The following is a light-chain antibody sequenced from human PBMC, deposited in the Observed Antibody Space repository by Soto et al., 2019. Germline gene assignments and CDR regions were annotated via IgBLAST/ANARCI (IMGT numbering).Light chain of an antibody. Sequence: QSVLTHPRSVSGSPGQSVTISCTGASSDVGTYNYVSWYQHHPGKAPKLMIYDVNKRPSGVPDRFSGSKSDNTASLTISGLQAEDEADYYCCSYAGTWMFGEGTKVTVL. CDR1: SSDVGTYNY. CDR3: CSYAGTWM. V-gene: IGLV2-11*01. CDR2: DVN. J-gene: IGLJ3*02.